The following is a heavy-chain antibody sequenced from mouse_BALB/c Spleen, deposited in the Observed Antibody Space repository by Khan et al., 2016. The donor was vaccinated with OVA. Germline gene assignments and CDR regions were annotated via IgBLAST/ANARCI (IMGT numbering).Heavy chain of an antibody. D-gene: IGHD2-2*01. V-gene: IGHV1S135*01. CDR2: IDPYSGGT. J-gene: IGHJ3*01. CDR1: GYSFTTYY. Sequence: VQLKESGPELMKPGASVKISCKASGYSFTTYYIHWMMQSHGKSLEWIGYIDPYSGGTTYNQKFKGKATLTVDKSSSTAYLYLSNLTSEDSAVDCCKRHGYVAWFTYWGQGTLVTVSA. CDR3: KRHGYVAWFTY.